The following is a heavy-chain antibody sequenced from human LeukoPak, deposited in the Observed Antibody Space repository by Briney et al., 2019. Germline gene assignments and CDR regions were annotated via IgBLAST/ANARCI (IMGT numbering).Heavy chain of an antibody. CDR1: GFTFSSYG. CDR2: IRYDGSNK. Sequence: PGGSLRLSCAASGFTFSSYGMHWVRQAPGKGLEWVAFIRYDGSNKYYADSVKGRFTISRDNSKNTLYLQMNSLRAEDTAVYYCAKDCSSWSRGASLDYWGQGTLVTASS. J-gene: IGHJ4*02. D-gene: IGHD6-13*01. CDR3: AKDCSSWSRGASLDY. V-gene: IGHV3-30*02.